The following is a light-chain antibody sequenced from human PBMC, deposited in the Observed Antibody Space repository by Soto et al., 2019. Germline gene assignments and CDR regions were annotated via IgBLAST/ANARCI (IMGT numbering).Light chain of an antibody. CDR3: SSYTSSSTLDV. J-gene: IGLJ1*01. Sequence: QSVLTQPPSASGTPGQRVAISCSGSSSNIGRTDVYWYQQLPGTAPKLLIYRNNQRPSGVPDRFSGSKSGTSASLAISGLRSEDEADYYCSSYTSSSTLDVFGTGTQLTVL. V-gene: IGLV1-47*01. CDR1: SSNIGRTD. CDR2: RNN.